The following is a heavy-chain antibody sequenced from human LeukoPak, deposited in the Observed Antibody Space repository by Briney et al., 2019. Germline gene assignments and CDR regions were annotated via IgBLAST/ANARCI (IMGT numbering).Heavy chain of an antibody. Sequence: ASVKVSCKASGYTFTGYYMHWVRQAPGQGLEWMGWINPNSGGTNYAQKFQGRVTMTRDTSISTAYMELSRLRSDDTAVYYCANSAVAGIYYFDYWGQGTLVTVFS. V-gene: IGHV1-2*02. CDR2: INPNSGGT. J-gene: IGHJ4*02. CDR1: GYTFTGYY. CDR3: ANSAVAGIYYFDY. D-gene: IGHD6-19*01.